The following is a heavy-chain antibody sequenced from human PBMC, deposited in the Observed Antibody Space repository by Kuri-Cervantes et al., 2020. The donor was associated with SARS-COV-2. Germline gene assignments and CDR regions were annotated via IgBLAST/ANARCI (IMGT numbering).Heavy chain of an antibody. CDR1: GGSFSGYY. CDR2: INHSGST. CDR3: ARLIGYSGYDYSFGYFDY. Sequence: SETLSLTCAVYGGSFSGYYRSWIRQPPGKGLEWIGEINHSGSTNYNPSLKSRVTISVDTSKNQFSLKLSSVTAADTAVYYCARLIGYSGYDYSFGYFDYWGQGTLVTVSS. D-gene: IGHD5-12*01. J-gene: IGHJ4*02. V-gene: IGHV4-34*01.